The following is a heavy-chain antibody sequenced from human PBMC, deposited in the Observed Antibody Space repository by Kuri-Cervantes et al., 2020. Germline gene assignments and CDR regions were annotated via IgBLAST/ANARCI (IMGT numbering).Heavy chain of an antibody. CDR1: GFTFSSYA. D-gene: IGHD6-19*01. V-gene: IGHV3-30*01. Sequence: GGSLRLSCAASGFTFSSYAMSWVRQAPGKGLEWVAVVSYDGSNKYYADSVKGRFTISRDNSKNTLYLQMNSLRAEDTAVYYCARGSGWYGYWGQGTLVTVSS. J-gene: IGHJ4*02. CDR3: ARGSGWYGY. CDR2: VSYDGSNK.